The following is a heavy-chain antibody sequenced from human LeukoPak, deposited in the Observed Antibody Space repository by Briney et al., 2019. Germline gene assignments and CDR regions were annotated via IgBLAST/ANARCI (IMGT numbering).Heavy chain of an antibody. CDR2: INPSGGST. CDR3: ARDYIAVDTAMVHYYYGMDV. J-gene: IGHJ6*02. CDR1: GYTFTSYG. Sequence: GASVKVSCKASGYTFTSYGISWVRQAPGQGLEWMGIINPSGGSTSYAQKFQGRVTMTRDTSTSTVYMELSSLRSEDTAVYYCARDYIAVDTAMVHYYYGMDVWGQGTTVTVSS. D-gene: IGHD5-18*01. V-gene: IGHV1-46*01.